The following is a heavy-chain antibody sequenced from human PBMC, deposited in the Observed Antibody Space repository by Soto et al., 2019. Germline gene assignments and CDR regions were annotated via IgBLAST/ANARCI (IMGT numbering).Heavy chain of an antibody. V-gene: IGHV3-23*01. CDR2: VRGSGDSS. CDR3: AKGFWVVAGTRYFDY. J-gene: IGHJ4*02. Sequence: GGSLRLSCVASGFAFSNYAMNWVRQAPGKGLEWASVVRGSGDSSYYADSVKGRFTISRDNSKNTLYLQMNSLRAEDTAVYYCAKGFWVVAGTRYFDYWGQGMLVTVSS. CDR1: GFAFSNYA. D-gene: IGHD6-19*01.